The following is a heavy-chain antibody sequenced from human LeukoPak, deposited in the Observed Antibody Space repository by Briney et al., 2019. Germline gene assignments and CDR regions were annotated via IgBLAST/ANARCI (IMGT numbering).Heavy chain of an antibody. D-gene: IGHD3-10*01. CDR1: GYTFTGYY. CDR3: ARDPRVGYYYGSGSYFAGYYGMDV. J-gene: IGHJ6*02. CDR2: INPNSGGT. Sequence: GASVKVSCKAPGYTFTGYYMHWVRQAPGQGLEWMGWINPNSGGTNYTQKFQGRVTMTRDTSISTAYMELSRLRSDDTAVYYCARDPRVGYYYGSGSYFAGYYGMDVWGQGTTVTVSS. V-gene: IGHV1-2*02.